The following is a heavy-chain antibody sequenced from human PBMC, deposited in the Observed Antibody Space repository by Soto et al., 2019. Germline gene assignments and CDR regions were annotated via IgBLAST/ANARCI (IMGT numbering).Heavy chain of an antibody. D-gene: IGHD3-3*01. CDR1: GGAISTYY. J-gene: IGHJ5*02. CDR2: IYSSGST. V-gene: IGHV4-4*07. Sequence: PSETLSLTCTVPGGAISTYYWTWIRQPAGKGLEWIGRIYSSGSTKYNPSLQSRVTMSLDTSNNQFSLRLTSVTAADTAVYYCARGQRFSDWFDPWGQGTLVTVSS. CDR3: ARGQRFSDWFDP.